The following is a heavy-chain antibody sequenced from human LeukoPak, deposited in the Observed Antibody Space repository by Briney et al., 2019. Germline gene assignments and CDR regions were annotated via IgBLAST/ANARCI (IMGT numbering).Heavy chain of an antibody. CDR3: ARGSGSIAS. J-gene: IGHJ5*01. V-gene: IGHV3-48*03. CDR2: ISSSGSTI. CDR1: GFTFSRFE. Sequence: GGSLRLSCAASGFTFSRFEINWVRQAPGKGLEWISYISSSGSTINYADSVKGRFSISRDNTKNSLYLQMNSLRAEDTAVYYCARGSGSIASWGQGTLVTVFS. D-gene: IGHD3-22*01.